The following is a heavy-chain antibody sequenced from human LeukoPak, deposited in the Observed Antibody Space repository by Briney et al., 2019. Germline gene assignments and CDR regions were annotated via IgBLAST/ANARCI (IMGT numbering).Heavy chain of an antibody. J-gene: IGHJ4*02. CDR2: VKSRSAGETT. CDR3: TLIQGWGSGSYYRDF. CDR1: GFSISNDW. Sequence: GGSLRLSCAASGFSISNDWMSWVRQAPGKGLEWVARVKSRSAGETTDYAAPVKGRLTISRDDSKNTLYLQMNSLKTEDTAVYYCTLIQGWGSGSYYRDFWGQGTLVTVSS. V-gene: IGHV3-15*01. D-gene: IGHD3-10*01.